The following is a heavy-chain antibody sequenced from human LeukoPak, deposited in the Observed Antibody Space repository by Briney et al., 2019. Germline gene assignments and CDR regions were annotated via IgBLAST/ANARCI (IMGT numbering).Heavy chain of an antibody. CDR3: ARCRVLMTFHCYYMDV. D-gene: IGHD2/OR15-2a*01. J-gene: IGHJ6*03. Sequence: ASXKVXCKASGYTFTSYGISWVRQAPGQGREWMGWISAYNGNTNYAQKLQGRVTMTTDTSTSTAYMELRSLRSDDTAVYYCARCRVLMTFHCYYMDVWGKGSTVTVSS. V-gene: IGHV1-18*01. CDR2: ISAYNGNT. CDR1: GYTFTSYG.